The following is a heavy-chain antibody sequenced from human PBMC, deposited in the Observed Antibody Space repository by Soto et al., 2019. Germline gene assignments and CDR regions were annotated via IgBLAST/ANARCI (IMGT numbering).Heavy chain of an antibody. CDR3: ASEGITATPYYWPRYYYYYMDV. CDR1: GYTFTSYG. J-gene: IGHJ6*03. V-gene: IGHV1-18*01. Sequence: ASVKVSCKASGYTFTSYGISWVRQAPGQGLEWMGWISAYNGNTNYAQKLQGRVTMTTDTSTSTAYMELRSLRSGETAVYYCASEGITATPYYWPRYYYYYMDVWGTVPTVTVSS. CDR2: ISAYNGNT. D-gene: IGHD1-7*01.